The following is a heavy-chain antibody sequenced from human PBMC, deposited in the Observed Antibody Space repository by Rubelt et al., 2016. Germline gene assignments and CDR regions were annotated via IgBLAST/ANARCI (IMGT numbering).Heavy chain of an antibody. CDR3: AGGITIFGVASGYFDY. V-gene: IGHV4-59*01. CDR1: GGSISSYY. J-gene: IGHJ4*02. D-gene: IGHD3-3*01. CDR2: IYSSGRT. Sequence: QVQLQASGPGLVKPSETLSLTCTVSGGSISSYYWSWIRQPPGKGLEWIGSIYSSGRTNYHPSRKSRVTRAVDTSKNTFFLKLGSVTAADTAVYYCAGGITIFGVASGYFDYWGQGTLVTVSS.